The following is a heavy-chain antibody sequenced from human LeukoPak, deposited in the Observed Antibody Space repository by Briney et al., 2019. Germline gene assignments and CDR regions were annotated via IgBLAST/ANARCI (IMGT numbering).Heavy chain of an antibody. CDR3: ASSETNWGSYGPLH. V-gene: IGHV3-23*01. CDR2: ISGSGGST. J-gene: IGHJ4*02. Sequence: PGGSLRLSCAASGFTFSSYAMSWVRQAPGKGLEWVSAISGSGGSTYYADSVKGRFTISRDNSKNTLYLQMNSLRAEDTAVYYCASSETNWGSYGPLHWGQGTLVTVSS. CDR1: GFTFSSYA. D-gene: IGHD7-27*01.